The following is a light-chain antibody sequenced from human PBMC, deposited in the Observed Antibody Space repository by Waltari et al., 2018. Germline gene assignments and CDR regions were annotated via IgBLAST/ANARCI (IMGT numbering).Light chain of an antibody. V-gene: IGKV1-5*03. Sequence: DIQVTQSPSTLSASVGDRVKITCRASQRISVFLAWYQQKPGKAPNVLIYKASSLESGVPSRFSGSGSGTEFTLTISILQPEDSGTYYCLQYNSYWAWTFGQGTKVEI. CDR2: KAS. J-gene: IGKJ1*01. CDR3: LQYNSYWAWT. CDR1: QRISVF.